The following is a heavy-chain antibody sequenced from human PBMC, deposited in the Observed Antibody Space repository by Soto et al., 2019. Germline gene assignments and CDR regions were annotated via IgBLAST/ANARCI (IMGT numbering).Heavy chain of an antibody. J-gene: IGHJ4*02. CDR3: PSSMLTGYYSY. V-gene: IGHV4-59*01. D-gene: IGHD3-9*01. Sequence: SETLSLTCTVSGGSISSYYWSWVRQPPGKGLEWIGYIYYSGSTNYNPSLKSRVTISVDPSKNQVSLKLSAVAAADTAVYYWPSSMLTGYYSYWGQGTLVTVS. CDR2: IYYSGST. CDR1: GGSISSYY.